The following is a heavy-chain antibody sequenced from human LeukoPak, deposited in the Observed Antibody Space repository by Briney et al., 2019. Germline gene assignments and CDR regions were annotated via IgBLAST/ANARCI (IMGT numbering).Heavy chain of an antibody. Sequence: ASVKVPCNASGYSFTNYAMNWVRQAPGQGLEFMGWIHPSTGNPAYAQGFSGRFVFSLDTSVTTTYLQISDLKAEDTAVYFCARALDSLGGLSLPDYWGQGTLVTVSS. D-gene: IGHD3-16*02. CDR3: ARALDSLGGLSLPDY. CDR1: GYSFTNYA. J-gene: IGHJ4*02. V-gene: IGHV7-4-1*02. CDR2: IHPSTGNP.